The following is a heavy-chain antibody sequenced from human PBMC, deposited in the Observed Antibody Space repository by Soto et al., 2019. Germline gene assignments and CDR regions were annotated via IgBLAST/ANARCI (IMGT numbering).Heavy chain of an antibody. CDR1: DGTISSYD. V-gene: IGHV4-59*01. CDR2: IYYTGST. Sequence: SETQSLTCTVSDGTISSYDWSWILQPPGKGMEWIGNIYYTGSTNHNPSLKTRVTISVDTSKNQFSLKLTSVSAADTAVYFCASQTANYYGSGSYYLPFDYWGQGTLVTVSS. CDR3: ASQTANYYGSGSYYLPFDY. D-gene: IGHD3-10*01. J-gene: IGHJ4*02.